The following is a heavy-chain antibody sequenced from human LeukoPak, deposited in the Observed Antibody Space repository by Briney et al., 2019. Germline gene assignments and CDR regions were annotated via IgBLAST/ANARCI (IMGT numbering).Heavy chain of an antibody. J-gene: IGHJ6*02. CDR3: ARHDYGDYSYYGMDV. CDR2: IYYSGST. V-gene: IGHV4-59*08. D-gene: IGHD4-17*01. CDR1: GGSLSSYY. Sequence: SETLSLTCTVSGGSLSSYYWSWIRQPPGKGLEWIGYIYYSGSTNYNPSLKSRVTISVDTSKNQFSLKLSSVTAADTAVYYCARHDYGDYSYYGMDVWGQGTTVTVSS.